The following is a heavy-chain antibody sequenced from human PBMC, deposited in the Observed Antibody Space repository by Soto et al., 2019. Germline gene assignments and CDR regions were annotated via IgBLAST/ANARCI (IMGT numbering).Heavy chain of an antibody. V-gene: IGHV4-59*01. CDR1: GDSISSYF. Sequence: QVKLQESGPGLLKPSETLSLTCTVSGDSISSYFYIWVRQPPGKGLEWIGSVYSTGTTDYNPSVRSGDTISVYTSKTQFSLTLRSVTAADTTVYYCARDLAAVPRAFYYWGRGPLVTVSS. CDR2: VYSTGTT. J-gene: IGHJ4*02. CDR3: ARDLAAVPRAFYY. D-gene: IGHD6-13*01.